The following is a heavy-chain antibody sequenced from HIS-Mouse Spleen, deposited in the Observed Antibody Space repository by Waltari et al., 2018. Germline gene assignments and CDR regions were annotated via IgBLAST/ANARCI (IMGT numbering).Heavy chain of an antibody. J-gene: IGHJ3*02. CDR2: IYYSGST. CDR1: GGSISSYY. Sequence: QVQLQESGPGLVKPSETLSLTCTVSGGSISSYYWCWIRQPPGKGLEWIGYIYYSGSTNYHPSLTSRVTISVDTYKNQFSLKLSSVPAADTAVYYCARHRGLGVTDAFDIWGQGTMVTVSS. V-gene: IGHV4-59*08. D-gene: IGHD3-10*01. CDR3: ARHRGLGVTDAFDI.